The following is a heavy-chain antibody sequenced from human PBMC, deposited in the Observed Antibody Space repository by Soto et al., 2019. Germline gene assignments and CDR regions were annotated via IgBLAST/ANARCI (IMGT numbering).Heavy chain of an antibody. CDR1: GYTFTRYG. J-gene: IGHJ6*02. D-gene: IGHD2-8*01. Sequence: SSVKVSCKASGYTFTRYGISWVRQAPGQGLEWMGWISGYNGDTNYAQKFQGRVSMTLDTSTGTAYMELRSLTSDDTAIYYCAKNGQPPYYYYGLDVWG. CDR2: ISGYNGDT. V-gene: IGHV1-18*01. CDR3: AKNGQPPYYYYGLDV.